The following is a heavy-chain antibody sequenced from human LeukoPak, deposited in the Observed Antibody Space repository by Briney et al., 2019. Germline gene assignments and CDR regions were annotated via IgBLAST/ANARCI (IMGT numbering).Heavy chain of an antibody. CDR3: ARDVRGYSGSYFGATIDY. V-gene: IGHV3-21*01. CDR1: GFTFSSYS. D-gene: IGHD1-26*01. J-gene: IGHJ4*02. CDR2: ISSSSSYI. Sequence: SGGSLRLSCAASGFTFSSYSMNWVRQAPGKGLEWVSSISSSSSYIYYADSVKGRFTISRDNAKNSLYLQMNSLRAEDTAVYYCARDVRGYSGSYFGATIDYWGQGTLVTVSS.